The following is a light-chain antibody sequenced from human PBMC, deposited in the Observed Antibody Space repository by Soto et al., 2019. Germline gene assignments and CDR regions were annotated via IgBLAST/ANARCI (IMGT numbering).Light chain of an antibody. CDR3: ASWDSSLTAGV. Sequence: QSVLTQPPSVSAAPGQRVTISCSGSSSNIGNNYVSWYQQLPGTAPKLLIYEDNKRPSGIPDRFSGSKSGTSATLGITGLQTGYEADYYCASWDSSLTAGVFGGGTKLTVL. V-gene: IGLV1-51*02. J-gene: IGLJ2*01. CDR1: SSNIGNNY. CDR2: EDN.